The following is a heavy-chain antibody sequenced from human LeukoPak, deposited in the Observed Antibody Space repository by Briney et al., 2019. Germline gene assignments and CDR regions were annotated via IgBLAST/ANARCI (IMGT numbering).Heavy chain of an antibody. CDR1: GFTFSSYS. V-gene: IGHV3-21*06. CDR3: VKDGSGSRGGTNWLDP. D-gene: IGHD3-22*01. CDR2: IISSNSYT. J-gene: IGHJ5*02. Sequence: GGSLRLSCAASGFTFSSYSMCWVRRVPGTGLEWVSCIISSNSYTHYADSVKGRFTISRDHAQNSLYLQVNSLRAEDTAMYFCVKDGSGSRGGTNWLDPWGQGTLVTVSS.